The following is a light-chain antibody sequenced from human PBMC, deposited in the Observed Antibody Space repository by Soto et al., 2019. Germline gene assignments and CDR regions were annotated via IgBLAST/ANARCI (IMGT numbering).Light chain of an antibody. CDR3: QQYNSYPWT. V-gene: IGKV1-5*03. J-gene: IGKJ1*01. CDR2: KAS. Sequence: DIQMTQSPFTLSASVGDRVTITCRASQSISSWLAWNQQKPGKAPKLLIYKASTLESGVPSNFSGSGSGTEFTLTISSLQPEDFATYYCQQYNSYPWTFGQGTKVDVK. CDR1: QSISSW.